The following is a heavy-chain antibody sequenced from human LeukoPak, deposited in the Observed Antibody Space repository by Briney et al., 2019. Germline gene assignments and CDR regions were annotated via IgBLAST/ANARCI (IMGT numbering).Heavy chain of an antibody. Sequence: EASVRVSCKASGYTFTGYYMHWVRQAPGQGLEWLGWISPNTGGTHYAQNFQDRVTMTRDTSISTAYMDLSRLRSDDTAVYYCARDRGYNGYDVWGQGTLVTVSS. V-gene: IGHV1-2*02. D-gene: IGHD5-12*01. J-gene: IGHJ4*02. CDR2: ISPNTGGT. CDR1: GYTFTGYY. CDR3: ARDRGYNGYDV.